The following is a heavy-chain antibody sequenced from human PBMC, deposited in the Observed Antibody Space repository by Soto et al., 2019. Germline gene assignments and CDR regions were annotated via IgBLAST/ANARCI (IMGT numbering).Heavy chain of an antibody. V-gene: IGHV4-30-4*01. J-gene: IGHJ4*01. Sequence: QVQLQESDPGLVKPSQTLSLTCTVSGGSISSADYYWSWIRQPPGKGLEWIGYFHSSGATYKDPSLKSRVTISVDTSKNQISLKLDSVTAADTAVYYCASIWFGDFDYWGHGTLVTVSS. D-gene: IGHD3-10*01. CDR1: GGSISSADYY. CDR2: FHSSGAT. CDR3: ASIWFGDFDY.